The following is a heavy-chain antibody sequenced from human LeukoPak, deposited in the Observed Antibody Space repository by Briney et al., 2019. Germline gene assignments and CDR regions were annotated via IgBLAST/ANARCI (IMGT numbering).Heavy chain of an antibody. CDR1: GYTFTSYY. J-gene: IGHJ4*02. V-gene: IGHV1-46*01. CDR3: ARAHYWQLAPHY. D-gene: IGHD6-6*01. Sequence: ASVKVSCKASGYTFTSYYMHWVRQAPGQGLEWMGIINPSGGSTSYAQKFQGRVTMTRDTSTSTVYIELSSLRSEDTAVYYCARAHYWQLAPHYWGQGTLVTVSS. CDR2: INPSGGST.